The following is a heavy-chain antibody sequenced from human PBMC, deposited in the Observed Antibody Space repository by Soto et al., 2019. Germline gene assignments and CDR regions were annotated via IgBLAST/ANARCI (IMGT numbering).Heavy chain of an antibody. CDR2: ISSSGGST. J-gene: IGHJ6*03. CDR1: GFTFSNYA. CDR3: AKDLIRGSTRPYYYYYYMDV. D-gene: IGHD2-2*01. V-gene: IGHV3-23*01. Sequence: PGGSLRLSCTASGFTFSNYAMSWVRQAPGKGLEWVSAISSSGGSTYYADSVKGRFTISRDNSKNTLYLQMNSLRAEDTAVYYCAKDLIRGSTRPYYYYYYMDVWGKGTTVTVSS.